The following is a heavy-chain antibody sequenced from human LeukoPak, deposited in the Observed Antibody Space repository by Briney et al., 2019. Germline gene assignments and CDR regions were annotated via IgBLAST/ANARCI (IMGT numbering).Heavy chain of an antibody. CDR2: IYYSGST. D-gene: IGHD3-9*01. Sequence: SGTLSLTCTVSGGSISSSSYYWGWIRQPPGKGLEWIGSIYYSGSTYYNPSLKSRVTISVDTSKNQFSLKLSSVTAADTAVYYCARDYFDILTDKSRGDYWGQGTLVTVSS. CDR1: GGSISSSSYY. CDR3: ARDYFDILTDKSRGDY. V-gene: IGHV4-39*07. J-gene: IGHJ4*02.